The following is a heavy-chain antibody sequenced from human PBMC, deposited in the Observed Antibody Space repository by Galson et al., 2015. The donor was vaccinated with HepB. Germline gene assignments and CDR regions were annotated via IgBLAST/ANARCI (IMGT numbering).Heavy chain of an antibody. CDR2: ISGSSSDI. CDR3: ARAYSSSWFFDY. D-gene: IGHD6-13*01. J-gene: IGHJ4*02. CDR1: GFTLSSYS. V-gene: IGHV3-21*01. Sequence: SLRLSCAASGFTLSSYSMNWVRQAPGKGLEWVSYISGSSSDIYYADSVKGRLTISRDNAKNSLYLQMNSLRVEDTAGYYCARAYSSSWFFDYWGQGTLVTVSS.